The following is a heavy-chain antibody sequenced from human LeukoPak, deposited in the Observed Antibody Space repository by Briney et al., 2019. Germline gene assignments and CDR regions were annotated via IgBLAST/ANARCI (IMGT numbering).Heavy chain of an antibody. V-gene: IGHV4-4*02. J-gene: IGHJ5*02. CDR2: IYHSGST. D-gene: IGHD6-13*01. CDR3: ARAPEYSSSWFFT. CDR1: GGSISSSNW. Sequence: SGTLSLTCAVSGGSISSSNWWSWVRPPPGKGLEWIGEIYHSGSTYYNPSLKSRVTISVDTSKNQFSLKLSSVTAADTAVYYCARAPEYSSSWFFTWGQGTLVTVSS.